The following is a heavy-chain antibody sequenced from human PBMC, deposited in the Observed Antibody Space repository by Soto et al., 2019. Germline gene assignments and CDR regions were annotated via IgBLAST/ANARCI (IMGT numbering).Heavy chain of an antibody. CDR1: GFTFSSYA. CDR3: AKPNGYCSSTNCYDC. V-gene: IGHV3-23*01. D-gene: IGHD2-2*03. Sequence: EVQLLESGGGLEQPGGSLRLSCAASGFTFSSYAMSWVRPAPGKGLEWVSVIRGSGGTTYYADSVKGRFTVSKDNSNNTVYLQMDSLTAEDAAVYYCAKPNGYCSSTNCYDCLGQGALVTVSA. J-gene: IGHJ4*02. CDR2: IRGSGGTT.